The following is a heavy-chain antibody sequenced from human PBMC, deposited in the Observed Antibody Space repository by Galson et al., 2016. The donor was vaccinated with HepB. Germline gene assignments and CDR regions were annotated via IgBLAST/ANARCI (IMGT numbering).Heavy chain of an antibody. Sequence: SLRLSCAASGFSFSLNTVHWVRQLPGKGLEWVALISYTGSNEIYAESVKGRFQISRDNSKNTLYLQMNSLGAEDTAAYYCATMGPHYYDRSGLRQVDSWGQGTLVTVSS. CDR1: GFSFSLNT. CDR2: ISYTGSNE. D-gene: IGHD3-22*01. V-gene: IGHV3-30*04. CDR3: ATMGPHYYDRSGLRQVDS. J-gene: IGHJ4*02.